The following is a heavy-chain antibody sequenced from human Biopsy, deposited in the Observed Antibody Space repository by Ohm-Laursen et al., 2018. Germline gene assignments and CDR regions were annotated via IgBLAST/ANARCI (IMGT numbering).Heavy chain of an antibody. CDR1: GFTDSTTY. V-gene: IGHV3-53*01. Sequence: SLRLSCAASGFTDSTTYMSWARQAPGKGLEWVSIIYLDGNTYYTDSVKGRFTISRDNSKNALYLQMNSLRPADTAKYYCVRGRAYWGQGTLVTVSS. CDR2: IYLDGNT. CDR3: VRGRAY. J-gene: IGHJ4*02.